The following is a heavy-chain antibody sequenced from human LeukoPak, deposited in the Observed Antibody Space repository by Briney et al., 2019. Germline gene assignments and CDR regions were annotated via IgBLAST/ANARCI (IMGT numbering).Heavy chain of an antibody. D-gene: IGHD4-17*01. Sequence: SETLSLTCAVSGYSISSGYYWGWIRQPPGKGLEWIGSIYHSGSTYYNPSLKSRVTISVDTSKNQFSLKLSSVTAADTAVYYCARGYWDYAEGPFDYWGQGTLVTVSS. CDR2: IYHSGST. CDR1: GYSISSGYY. V-gene: IGHV4-38-2*01. CDR3: ARGYWDYAEGPFDY. J-gene: IGHJ4*02.